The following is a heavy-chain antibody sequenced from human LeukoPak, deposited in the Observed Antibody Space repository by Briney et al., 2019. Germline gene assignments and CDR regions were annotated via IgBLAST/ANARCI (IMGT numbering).Heavy chain of an antibody. V-gene: IGHV4-59*12. D-gene: IGHD6-13*01. J-gene: IGHJ4*02. Sequence: SETLSLTCTVSGGSISSYYWSWIRQPPGKGLEWIGYIYYSGSTYYNPSLKSRVTISVDTSKNQFSLKLSSVTAADTAVYYCARWGSPLAADTVYFDYWGQGTLVTVSS. CDR1: GGSISSYY. CDR2: IYYSGST. CDR3: ARWGSPLAADTVYFDY.